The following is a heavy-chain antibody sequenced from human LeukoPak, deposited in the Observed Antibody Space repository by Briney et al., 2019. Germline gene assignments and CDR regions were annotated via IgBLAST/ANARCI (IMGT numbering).Heavy chain of an antibody. CDR1: RFRFSC. D-gene: IGHD6-13*01. Sequence: GGSLRLSCTASRFRFSCMNWVRQAPGKGLEWVSSISSSSSYIYYADSVKGRFTISRDNAKNSLYLQMNSLRAEDTAVYYCARGLRQQLADFDYWGQGTLVTVSS. CDR3: ARGLRQQLADFDY. V-gene: IGHV3-21*01. CDR2: ISSSSSYI. J-gene: IGHJ4*02.